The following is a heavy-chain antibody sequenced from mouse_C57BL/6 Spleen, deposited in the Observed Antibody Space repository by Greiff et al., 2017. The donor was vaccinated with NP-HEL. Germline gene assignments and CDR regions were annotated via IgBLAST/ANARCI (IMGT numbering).Heavy chain of an antibody. D-gene: IGHD1-1*01. CDR2: IYPRSGNT. J-gene: IGHJ2*01. V-gene: IGHV1-81*01. Sequence: VKLQESGAELARPGASVKLSCKASGYTFTSYGISWVKQRTGQGLEWIGEIYPRSGNTYYNEKFKGKATLTADKSSSTAYMELRSLTSEDSAVYFCARSFTTVACWGQGTTLTVSS. CDR1: GYTFTSYG. CDR3: ARSFTTVAC.